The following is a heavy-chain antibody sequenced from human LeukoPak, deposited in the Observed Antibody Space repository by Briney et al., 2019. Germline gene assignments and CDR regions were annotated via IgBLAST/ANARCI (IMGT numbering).Heavy chain of an antibody. V-gene: IGHV4-39*01. CDR1: GGSISSSSYY. Sequence: SETLSLTCTVSGGSISSSSYYWGWIRQPPGKGLEWIGSIYYSGSTYYNPSLKSRVTISVDTSKNQFSLKLSSVTAADTAVYYCARHLGLGYCSSTSCYTWFDPWGQGTLVTVSS. J-gene: IGHJ5*02. CDR3: ARHLGLGYCSSTSCYTWFDP. D-gene: IGHD2-2*03. CDR2: IYYSGST.